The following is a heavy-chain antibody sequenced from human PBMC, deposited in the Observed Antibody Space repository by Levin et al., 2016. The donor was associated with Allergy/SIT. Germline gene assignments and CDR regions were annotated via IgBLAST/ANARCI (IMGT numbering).Heavy chain of an antibody. D-gene: IGHD1-26*01. CDR1: GFTFSSYG. CDR3: AKDRISDAFWDIDY. V-gene: IGHV3-33*05. Sequence: GESLKISCAASGFTFSSYGMHWVRQAPGKGLEWVAVISYDGSNKYYADSVKGRFTISRDNSRNTLYLQMNSLRAEDTGIFYCAKDRISDAFWDIDYWGQGTLVTVSS. J-gene: IGHJ4*02. CDR2: ISYDGSNK.